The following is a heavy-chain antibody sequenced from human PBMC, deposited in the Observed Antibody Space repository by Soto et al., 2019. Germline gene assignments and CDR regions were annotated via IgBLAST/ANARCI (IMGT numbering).Heavy chain of an antibody. V-gene: IGHV4-30-2*03. CDR3: ARRRRRGSPRATYYYYYGMDV. Sequence: SGTLFPTFAVPGGSISSGGFSSGWIRRAPGKSLEWIGYIYHSGSTYYNPSLKSRVTISVDTSKNQFSLKLSSVTAADTAVYYCARRRRRGSPRATYYYYYGMDVWGQGTTVTSP. J-gene: IGHJ6*02. CDR2: IYHSGST. CDR1: GGSISSGGFS. D-gene: IGHD1-26*01.